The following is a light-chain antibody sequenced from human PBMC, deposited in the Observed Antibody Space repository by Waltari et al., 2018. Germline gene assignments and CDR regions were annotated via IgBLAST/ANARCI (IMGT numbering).Light chain of an antibody. V-gene: IGKV3-11*01. CDR1: QSVSSY. CDR2: HVS. Sequence: VMTQSPATLYLYPGERATLSCRASQSVSSYLGWYQQKPGQAPRLLIYHVSNRATGIPARFSGSGSGTDFTLTISSLEPEDFAVYYCHQRSDWPYTFGQGTKLEIK. J-gene: IGKJ2*01. CDR3: HQRSDWPYT.